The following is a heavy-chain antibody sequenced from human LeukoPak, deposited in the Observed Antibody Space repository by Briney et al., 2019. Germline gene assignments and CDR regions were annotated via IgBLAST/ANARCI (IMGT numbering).Heavy chain of an antibody. CDR1: GLTFSSYA. V-gene: IGHV3-23*01. CDR3: ARRLDFGDYGFGFDF. CDR2: ISGSGDTT. J-gene: IGHJ4*02. Sequence: GGSLRLSCAASGLTFSSYAMNWVRQAPGKGLEWVSFISGSGDTTYYADSVKGRFTISRDNSKNTLYLQMNSLRAEDTAVYYCARRLDFGDYGFGFDFWGQGSQVTVSS. D-gene: IGHD4-17*01.